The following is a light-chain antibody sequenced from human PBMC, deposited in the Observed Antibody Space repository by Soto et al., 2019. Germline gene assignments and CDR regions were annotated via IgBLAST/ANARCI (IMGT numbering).Light chain of an antibody. J-gene: IGKJ2*01. CDR2: DAS. V-gene: IGKV3-15*01. CDR3: QQYNNWPYT. CDR1: QSVGSN. Sequence: EIVLTHSPATLSVSPGERATLSCRASQSVGSNLAWYPQRPGQPPRLLIYDASTRATDIPARFSGGGSGTACTLTISTLQSEAFAVYYCQQYNNWPYTFGQGTKLQIK.